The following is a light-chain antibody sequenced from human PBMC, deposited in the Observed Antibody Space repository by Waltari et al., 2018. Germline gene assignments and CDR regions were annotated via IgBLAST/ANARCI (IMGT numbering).Light chain of an antibody. CDR1: SSDVGGYDH. CDR3: SSYAGTNKYVL. CDR2: KVD. J-gene: IGLJ2*01. V-gene: IGLV2-8*01. Sequence: QSALTQPPSASGSPGQSVTIPCTGTSSDVGGYDHVSWYQQHPGKAPKLILYKVDKRPAGFPDRFSGSKSGNTASLTVSGLQAEDESNYYCSSYAGTNKYVLFGGGTKLTVL.